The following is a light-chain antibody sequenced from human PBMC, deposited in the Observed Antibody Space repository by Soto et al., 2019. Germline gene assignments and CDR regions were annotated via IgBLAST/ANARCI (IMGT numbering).Light chain of an antibody. V-gene: IGLV1-40*01. CDR3: QSYDSSLYVV. CDR2: GNS. Sequence: QSVLTQPPSVSGAPGQRVTISCTGSSSNIRAGYDVHWYQQLPGTAPKLLIYGNSNRPSGVPDRFSGSKSGTSASLAITGLQAEDEADYYCQSYDSSLYVVFGGGTKLTVL. CDR1: SSNIRAGYD. J-gene: IGLJ2*01.